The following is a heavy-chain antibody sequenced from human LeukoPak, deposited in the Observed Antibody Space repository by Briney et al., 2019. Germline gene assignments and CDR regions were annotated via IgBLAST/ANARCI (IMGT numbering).Heavy chain of an antibody. CDR2: IYYSGST. V-gene: IGHV4-39*01. CDR1: GGSISSSSYY. J-gene: IGHJ6*03. Sequence: PSETLSLTCAVSGGSISSSSYYWGWIRQPPGKGLEWIGSIYYSGSTYYNPSLKSRVTISVDTSKNQFSLKLSSVTAADTAVYYCARVEFGWELPYYYYYMDVWGKGTTVTISS. D-gene: IGHD1-26*01. CDR3: ARVEFGWELPYYYYYMDV.